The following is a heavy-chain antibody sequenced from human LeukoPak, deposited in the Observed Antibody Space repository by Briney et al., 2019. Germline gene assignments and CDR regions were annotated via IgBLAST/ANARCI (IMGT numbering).Heavy chain of an antibody. J-gene: IGHJ4*02. CDR2: ISSSSSYI. CDR3: ARDSYGGNAFDY. Sequence: GGSLRLSCAASGFTFSSYSMNWVRQAPGKGLEWVSSISSSSSYIYYADSVKGRFTISRDNAKNSLYLQMNSLRAEDTAVYYCARDSYGGNAFDYWGQGTLVTVSS. V-gene: IGHV3-21*01. D-gene: IGHD4-23*01. CDR1: GFTFSSYS.